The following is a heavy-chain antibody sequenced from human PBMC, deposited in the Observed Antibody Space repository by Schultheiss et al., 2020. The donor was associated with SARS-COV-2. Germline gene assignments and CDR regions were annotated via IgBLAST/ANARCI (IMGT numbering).Heavy chain of an antibody. CDR1: GFTVPSNE. D-gene: IGHD2-8*01. J-gene: IGHJ3*02. Sequence: GGSLRLSCAASGFTVPSNEMKWVRQAPGRGLEWVSTISGGGIIIYYADSVRGRFTITRDNFKNTVYLEMSSLRAEDTAIYYCANPPPGQGVFNIWGQGTVVTVSS. V-gene: IGHV3-23*01. CDR3: ANPPPGQGVFNI. CDR2: ISGGGIII.